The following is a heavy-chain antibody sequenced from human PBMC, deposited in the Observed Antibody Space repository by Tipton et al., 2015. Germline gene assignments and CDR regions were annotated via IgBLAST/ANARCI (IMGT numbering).Heavy chain of an antibody. CDR2: IYDTGTT. V-gene: IGHV4-4*07. D-gene: IGHD3-16*01. Sequence: TLSLTCTVSGGSIGNYYWNWIRQPAGKRLEWIVRIYDTGTTNYNPSLKGRVTMSVAASNNEFTLNLRSVTAADTAVYYCARESLGRALYFFDYWGQGSPVTVSA. CDR3: ARESLGRALYFFDY. J-gene: IGHJ4*02. CDR1: GGSIGNYY.